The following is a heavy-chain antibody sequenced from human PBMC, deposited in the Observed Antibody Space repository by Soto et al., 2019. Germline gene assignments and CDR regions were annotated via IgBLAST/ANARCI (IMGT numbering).Heavy chain of an antibody. CDR2: IYYSGST. CDR1: GGSISSGDYY. CDR3: ARDRGVDYDFWSGYYTEVRYYYGMDV. Sequence: SETLSLTCTVSGGSISSGDYYWSWIRQPPGKGLEWIGYIYYSGSTYYNPSLKSRVTISVDTSKNQFSLKLSSVTAADTAVYYCARDRGVDYDFWSGYYTEVRYYYGMDVWGQGTTVTVSS. V-gene: IGHV4-30-4*01. D-gene: IGHD3-3*01. J-gene: IGHJ6*02.